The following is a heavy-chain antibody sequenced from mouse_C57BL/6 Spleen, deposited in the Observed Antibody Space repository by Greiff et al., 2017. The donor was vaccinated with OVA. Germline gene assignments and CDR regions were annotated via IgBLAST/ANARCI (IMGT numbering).Heavy chain of an antibody. CDR1: GYSFTGYY. V-gene: IGHV1-42*01. CDR2: INPSTGGT. Sequence: DVKLVESGPELVKPGASVKISCKASGYSFTGYYMNWVKQSPEKSLEWIGEINPSTGGTTYNQKFKAKATLTVDKSSSTAYMQLKSLTSEDSAVYYCARENYGSSYYAMDYWGQGTSVTVSS. J-gene: IGHJ4*01. D-gene: IGHD1-1*01. CDR3: ARENYGSSYYAMDY.